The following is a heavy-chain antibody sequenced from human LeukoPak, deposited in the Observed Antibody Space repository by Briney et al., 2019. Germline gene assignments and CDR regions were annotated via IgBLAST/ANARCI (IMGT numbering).Heavy chain of an antibody. Sequence: GESLKISCKGSGYSFTSYWIGWVRQMPGKGLEWMGIIYPGDSDTRCSPSFQGQVTISADKSISTAYLQWSSLKASDTAMYYCARRGVYCRSTSCYYFDYRGQGTLVTVSS. CDR2: IYPGDSDT. CDR3: ARRGVYCRSTSCYYFDY. D-gene: IGHD2-2*01. V-gene: IGHV5-51*01. J-gene: IGHJ4*02. CDR1: GYSFTSYW.